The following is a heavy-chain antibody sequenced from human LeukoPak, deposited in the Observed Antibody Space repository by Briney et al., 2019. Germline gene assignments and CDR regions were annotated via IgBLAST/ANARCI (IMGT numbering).Heavy chain of an antibody. V-gene: IGHV3-9*01. J-gene: IGHJ3*02. CDR2: ISWNSGSI. CDR3: AKVAPRDWGWNAFDI. Sequence: PGRSLRLSCAASGFTFDDYAMHWVRQAPGKGLEWVSGISWNSGSIGYADSVKGRFTISRDNAKNSLYLQMNSLRAEDTALYYCAKVAPRDWGWNAFDIWGQGTMVTVSS. CDR1: GFTFDDYA. D-gene: IGHD7-27*01.